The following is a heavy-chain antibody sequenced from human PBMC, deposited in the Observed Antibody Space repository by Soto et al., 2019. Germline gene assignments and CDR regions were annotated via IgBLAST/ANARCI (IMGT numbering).Heavy chain of an antibody. CDR3: TKTAEAVAGTVYGY. CDR2: IGGSGGST. D-gene: IGHD6-19*01. V-gene: IGHV3-23*01. Sequence: GGSLRLSCAASGFTFSSHAMGWVRQAPGKGLEWVSAIGGSGGSTYYADSVKGRFTISRDNSKNTLYLQMNSLRAEDTAVYCCTKTAEAVAGTVYGYWGQGTLVTVSS. J-gene: IGHJ4*02. CDR1: GFTFSSHA.